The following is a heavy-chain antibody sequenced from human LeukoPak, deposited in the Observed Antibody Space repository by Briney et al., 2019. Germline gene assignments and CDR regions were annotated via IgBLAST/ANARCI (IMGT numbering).Heavy chain of an antibody. D-gene: IGHD3-9*01. CDR3: ALGPRLRYFDWLSYLPFDY. J-gene: IGHJ4*02. V-gene: IGHV7-4-1*02. Sequence: ASVKVSCKASGYTFTSYAMNWVRQAPGQGLEWMGWINTNTGNPTYAQGFTGRFVFSLDTSVSTAYLQISSLKAEDTAVYYCALGPRLRYFDWLSYLPFDYWGQGTLVTVSS. CDR1: GYTFTSYA. CDR2: INTNTGNP.